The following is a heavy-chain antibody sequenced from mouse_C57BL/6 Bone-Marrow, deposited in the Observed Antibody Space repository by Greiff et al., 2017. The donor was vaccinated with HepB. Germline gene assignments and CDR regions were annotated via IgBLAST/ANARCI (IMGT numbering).Heavy chain of an antibody. CDR3: ASLQVDY. Sequence: EVKLVESGPELVKPGDSVKISCKASGYSFTGYFMNWVMQSHGKSLEWIGRINPYNGDTFYNQKFKGKATLTVDKSSSTAHMELRSLTSEDSAVYYCASLQVDYWGQGTSVTVSS. CDR1: GYSFTGYF. V-gene: IGHV1-20*01. CDR2: INPYNGDT. J-gene: IGHJ4*01.